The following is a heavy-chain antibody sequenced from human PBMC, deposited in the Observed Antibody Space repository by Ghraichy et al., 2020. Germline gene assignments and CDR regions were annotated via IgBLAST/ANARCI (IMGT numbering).Heavy chain of an antibody. Sequence: SGPTLVKPTQTLTLTCTFSGFSLSTSGVGVGWIRQPPGKALEWLALIYWNDDKRYSPSLKSRLTITKDTSKNQVVLTMTNMDPVDTATYYCAHSRLYYDILTGPYYFDYWGQGTLVTVSS. D-gene: IGHD3-9*01. CDR2: IYWNDDK. V-gene: IGHV2-5*01. CDR1: GFSLSTSGVG. CDR3: AHSRLYYDILTGPYYFDY. J-gene: IGHJ4*02.